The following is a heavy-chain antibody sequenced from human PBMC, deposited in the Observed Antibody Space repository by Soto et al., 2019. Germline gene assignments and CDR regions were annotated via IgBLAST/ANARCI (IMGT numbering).Heavy chain of an antibody. CDR2: IYYSGST. J-gene: IGHJ5*02. CDR1: GGSISSYY. Sequence: SETLSLTCTVSGGSISSYYWSWIRQPPGKGLEWIGYIYYSGSTNYNPSLKSRVTISVDTSKNQFSLKLSSVTAADTAVYYCARELPLGDSRFDPWGQGTLVTVS. CDR3: ARELPLGDSRFDP. D-gene: IGHD4-17*01. V-gene: IGHV4-59*01.